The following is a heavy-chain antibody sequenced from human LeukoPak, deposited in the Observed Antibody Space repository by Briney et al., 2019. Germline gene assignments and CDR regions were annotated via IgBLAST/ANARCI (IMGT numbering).Heavy chain of an antibody. V-gene: IGHV3-7*01. CDR2: INPDGSEK. CDR1: GGSISSSNW. D-gene: IGHD5-12*01. CDR3: MPGSGF. J-gene: IGHJ4*02. Sequence: GTLSLTCAVSGGSISSSNWWSWVRQAPGKGLEWVANINPDGSEKYLVDSVKGRFSISRDNANNLLYLQMSGLRAEDTAVYYCMPGSGFWGQGTLVTVSS.